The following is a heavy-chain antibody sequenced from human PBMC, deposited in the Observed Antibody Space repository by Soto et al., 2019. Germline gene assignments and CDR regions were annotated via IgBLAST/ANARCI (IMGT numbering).Heavy chain of an antibody. D-gene: IGHD2-15*01. J-gene: IGHJ3*02. CDR1: GFTFSSYA. CDR2: ISGSGGST. CDR3: AKDLRPGPRYWSGGSCYAAAFDT. Sequence: GGSLRLSCAASGFTFSSYAMSWVRQAPGKGLEWVSAISGSGGSTYYADSVKGLFTISRDNSKNTLYLQMNSLRAEDTAVYYCAKDLRPGPRYWSGGSCYAAAFDTWGEGTMVTVSS. V-gene: IGHV3-23*01.